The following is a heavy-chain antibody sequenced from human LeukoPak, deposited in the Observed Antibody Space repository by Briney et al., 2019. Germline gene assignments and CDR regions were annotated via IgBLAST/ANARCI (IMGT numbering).Heavy chain of an antibody. J-gene: IGHJ4*02. Sequence: ASVKVSCKASGGTFSSYAISWVRQAPGQGLEWMGRIIPILGIANYAQKFQGRVTITADKSTSTAYMELSSLRSEDTAVYYCARGGYYYDSGSYYNHFDYWGQGTLVTVSS. D-gene: IGHD3-10*01. CDR1: GGTFSSYA. V-gene: IGHV1-69*04. CDR3: ARGGYYYDSGSYYNHFDY. CDR2: IIPILGIA.